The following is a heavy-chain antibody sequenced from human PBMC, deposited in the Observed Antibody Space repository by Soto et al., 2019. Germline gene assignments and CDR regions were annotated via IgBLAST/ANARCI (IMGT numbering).Heavy chain of an antibody. V-gene: IGHV1-24*01. CDR3: ATVVDVDGTVPYYYYGMDV. CDR1: GYTLTELS. Sequence: ASVKVSCKVSGYTLTELSMHWVRQAPGKGLEWMGGFDPEDGETIYAQKFQGRVTMTEDTSTDTAYMELSSLRSEDTAVYYCATVVDVDGTVPYYYYGMDVWGQGTTVTVSS. D-gene: IGHD1-1*01. CDR2: FDPEDGET. J-gene: IGHJ6*02.